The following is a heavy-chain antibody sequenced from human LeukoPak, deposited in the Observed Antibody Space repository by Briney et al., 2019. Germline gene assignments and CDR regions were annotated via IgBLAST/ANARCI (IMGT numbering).Heavy chain of an antibody. V-gene: IGHV4-34*01. CDR2: INHSGST. D-gene: IGHD2-15*01. Sequence: SETLSLTCAVYGGSFSGYYLSWIRQPPGKGLEWIGEINHSGSTNYNPSLKSRVTISVDTSKNQFSLKLSSVTAADTAVYYCARVSFFRWASTRPSYYYYYMDVWGKGTTVTISS. CDR1: GGSFSGYY. CDR3: ARVSFFRWASTRPSYYYYYMDV. J-gene: IGHJ6*03.